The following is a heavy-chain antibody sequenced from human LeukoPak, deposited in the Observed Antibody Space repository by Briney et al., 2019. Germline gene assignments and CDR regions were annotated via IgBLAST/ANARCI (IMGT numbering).Heavy chain of an antibody. CDR3: ARESRSSSWYPHPSI. V-gene: IGHV4-30-2*01. Sequence: SETLSLTCTVSGGSISSGGYYWSWIRQPPGKGLEWIGYIYHSGSTYYNPSLKSRVTISVDTSKNQFSLKLSSVTAADTAVYYCARESRSSSWYPHPSIWGQGTMVTVSS. CDR2: IYHSGST. D-gene: IGHD6-13*01. J-gene: IGHJ3*02. CDR1: GGSISSGGYY.